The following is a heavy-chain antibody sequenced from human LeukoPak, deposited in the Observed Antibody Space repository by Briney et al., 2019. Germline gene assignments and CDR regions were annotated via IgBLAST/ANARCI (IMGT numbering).Heavy chain of an antibody. CDR2: IYTSGST. J-gene: IGHJ3*02. CDR3: ARDILYYDSSGPPGAFDI. CDR1: GGSISSYY. V-gene: IGHV4-4*07. D-gene: IGHD3-22*01. Sequence: SETLSLTCTVSGGSISSYYWSWIRQPAGKGPEWIGRIYTSGSTNYNPSLKSRVTMSVDTSKNQFSLKLSSVTAADTAVYYCARDILYYDSSGPPGAFDIWGQGTMVTVSS.